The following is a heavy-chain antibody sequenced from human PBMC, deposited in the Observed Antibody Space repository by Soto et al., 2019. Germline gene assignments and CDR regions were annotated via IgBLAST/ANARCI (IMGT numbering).Heavy chain of an antibody. V-gene: IGHV3-30*18. CDR3: AKDLEVLRSLELLLGVHGLDV. CDR1: GFTFSASG. Sequence: GGSLRLSCAASGFTFSASGMHWVRQAPGKGLEWVAVISDDGTNRFYADSVRGRFTISRDNSNHTLFLQMNSLRADDTAVYYCAKDLEVLRSLELLLGVHGLDVGGQGTTVT. J-gene: IGHJ6*02. CDR2: ISDDGTNR. D-gene: IGHD3-3*01.